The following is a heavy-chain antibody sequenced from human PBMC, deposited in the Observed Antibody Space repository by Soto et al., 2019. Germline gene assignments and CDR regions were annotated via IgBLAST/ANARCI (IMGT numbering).Heavy chain of an antibody. D-gene: IGHD6-19*01. CDR3: ARVSIAVAGIAYYFDY. CDR2: ISHAGSNK. J-gene: IGHJ4*02. Sequence: QVQLVESGGGVVQPGRSLRLSCAASGFSLSSCAMHWVRQAPGKGREWVAVISHAGSNKYYADSVKGRFTISRDNSINTLYLQMNSLRAEDTAVYYCARVSIAVAGIAYYFDYWGQGTLVTVSS. V-gene: IGHV3-30-3*01. CDR1: GFSLSSCA.